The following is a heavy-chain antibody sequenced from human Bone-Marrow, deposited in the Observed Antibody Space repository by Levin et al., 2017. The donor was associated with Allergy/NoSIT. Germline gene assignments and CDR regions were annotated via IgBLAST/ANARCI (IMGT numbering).Heavy chain of an antibody. J-gene: IGHJ4*02. CDR1: GFTVSNNY. Sequence: GESLKISCAVSGFTVSNNYMSWVRQAPGAGLEWVSLIYSVGTTYYADSVKGRFTISRDNSRNTLYLQMNSLRAEDTAVYYCTGGPSGVRGWGQGTLVAVSS. CDR3: TGGPSGVRG. D-gene: IGHD3-16*01. CDR2: IYSVGTT. V-gene: IGHV3-53*01.